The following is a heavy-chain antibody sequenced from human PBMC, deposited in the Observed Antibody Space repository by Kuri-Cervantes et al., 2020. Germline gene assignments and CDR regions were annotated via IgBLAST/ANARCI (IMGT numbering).Heavy chain of an antibody. CDR3: AKDPHQPYCSSTSCSWFFDY. CDR1: GFTFSSYG. V-gene: IGHV3-30*18. CDR2: ISYDGSNK. D-gene: IGHD2-2*01. Sequence: LSLTCAASGFTFSSYGMHWVRQAPGKGLEWVAVISYDGSNKYYADSVKGRFTISRDNSKKTLYLQMNSLRAEDTAVYFCAKDPHQPYCSSTSCSWFFDYWGQGTLVTVSS. J-gene: IGHJ4*02.